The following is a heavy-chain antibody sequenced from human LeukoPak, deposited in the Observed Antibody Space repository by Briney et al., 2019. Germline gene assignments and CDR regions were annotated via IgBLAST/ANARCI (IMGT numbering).Heavy chain of an antibody. V-gene: IGHV4-59*01. Sequence: SETLSLTSTVSDGSINNYFWRWIPQPPGVGLEWIGYVYNSGSSNYNPSLKSRVSISIDASKNQSSLKLSSVTGADTAVYYCARCGDFKGGYWGQGTLVTVSS. CDR2: VYNSGSS. J-gene: IGHJ4*02. CDR3: ARCGDFKGGY. CDR1: DGSINNYF. D-gene: IGHD4-17*01.